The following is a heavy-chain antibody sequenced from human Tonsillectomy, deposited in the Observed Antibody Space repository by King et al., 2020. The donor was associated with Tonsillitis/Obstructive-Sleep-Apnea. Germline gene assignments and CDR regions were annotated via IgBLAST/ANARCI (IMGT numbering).Heavy chain of an antibody. J-gene: IGHJ5*02. D-gene: IGHD2-21*01. CDR3: ARRGYCDGDTCNNWFDP. CDR2: IYPGDSDT. V-gene: IGHV5-51*03. CDR1: GYRFTGYW. Sequence: QLVQSGAEVKKPGESLKISCKGSGYRFTGYWIGWVRQMSWKGLELMGIIYPGDSDTRYSPSFQGQVTISADKSISTAYLQWSSLKASDTAMYYCARRGYCDGDTCNNWFDPWGQGTLVTVSS.